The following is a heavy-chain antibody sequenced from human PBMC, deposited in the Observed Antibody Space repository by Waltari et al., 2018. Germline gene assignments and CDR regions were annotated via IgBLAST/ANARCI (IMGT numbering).Heavy chain of an antibody. D-gene: IGHD3-22*01. J-gene: IGHJ4*02. V-gene: IGHV3-48*04. Sequence: EVQLVESGGGLVQPGGSLRLSCAASGFTFSSYSMNWVRQAPGKGLEWVSYISSSSSTIDYAYSVKGRFTISRDNAKNSLYLQMNSLSAEDTAVYYCASPDNTPFDYWGQGTLVTVSS. CDR3: ASPDNTPFDY. CDR2: ISSSSSTI. CDR1: GFTFSSYS.